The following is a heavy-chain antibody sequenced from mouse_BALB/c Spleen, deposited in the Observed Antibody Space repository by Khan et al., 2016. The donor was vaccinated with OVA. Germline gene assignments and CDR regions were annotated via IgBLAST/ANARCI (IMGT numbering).Heavy chain of an antibody. CDR2: INPSTGYT. V-gene: IGHV1-7*01. CDR3: ARGGLRWDFAY. J-gene: IGHJ2*01. CDR1: GYTFINYW. D-gene: IGHD1-1*01. Sequence: VQLQQSGAELAKPGASVKMSCKASGYTFINYWILWVKQRPGQGLEWIGYINPSTGYTEYNQNFKDKAKLTADKSSSTAYLQLSSLTSEYSAVYYCARGGLRWDFAYWGQGTTLTVSS.